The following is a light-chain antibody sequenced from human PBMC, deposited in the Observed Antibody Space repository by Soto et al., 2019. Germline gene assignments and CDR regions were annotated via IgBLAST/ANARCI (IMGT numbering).Light chain of an antibody. J-gene: IGKJ1*01. CDR2: GAS. CDR1: QSVNSN. V-gene: IGKV3-15*01. CDR3: NQYGSSPTT. Sequence: ETVMTQSPATLSVSPGERATLSCRASQSVNSNLAWYQQKLGQAPRVLIYGASTRATGIPARFSGSGSGTDFTLTISRLEPEDFAVYYCNQYGSSPTTLGQGTKVDIK.